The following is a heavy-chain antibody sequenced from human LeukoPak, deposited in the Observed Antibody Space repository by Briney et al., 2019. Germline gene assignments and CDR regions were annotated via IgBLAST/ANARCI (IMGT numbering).Heavy chain of an antibody. CDR2: IMPMLDTA. Sequence: VASVKVSCKASGGTFSSYDISWVRQAPGQGLEWMGGIMPMLDTANYAQKFQGRVTITADKSTSTAYMELSSLRSEDTAVYYCASGRTDIIVVPATLRNYYFDYWGQGTLVTVSS. CDR1: GGTFSSYD. J-gene: IGHJ4*02. CDR3: ASGRTDIIVVPATLRNYYFDY. D-gene: IGHD2-2*01. V-gene: IGHV1-69*06.